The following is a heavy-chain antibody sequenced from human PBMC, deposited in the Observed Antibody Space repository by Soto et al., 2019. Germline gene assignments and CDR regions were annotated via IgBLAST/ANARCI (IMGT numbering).Heavy chain of an antibody. Sequence: QVQLVQSGADVKKPGASVTVSCEASGYPFSSYIVTWVRQAPGQGLEWMGWINPRNGDTKSAQKFQGGVTLTLEAATNSVDMDLRGLRSDDTASYYCASRGGRAEFGDCPSPVDHWGQGTLVTVSS. CDR2: INPRNGDT. CDR3: ASRGGRAEFGDCPSPVDH. D-gene: IGHD2-21*02. V-gene: IGHV1-18*04. J-gene: IGHJ4*02. CDR1: GYPFSSYI.